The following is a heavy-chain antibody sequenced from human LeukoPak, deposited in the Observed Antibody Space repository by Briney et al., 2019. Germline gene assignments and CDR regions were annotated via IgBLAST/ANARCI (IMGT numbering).Heavy chain of an antibody. J-gene: IGHJ4*02. V-gene: IGHV3-53*01. CDR3: ARVSLAGTEFDY. CDR1: GFIVRSNY. CDR2: IFGGDTT. Sequence: GGSLRLSCVVSGFIVRSNYMSWVRQAPGKGLEWVSIIFGGDTTYYADSVRGRFSLTRDNPKNTLYLQMNNLRAEDTAVYYCARVSLAGTEFDYWGQGTLVTVSS. D-gene: IGHD1/OR15-1a*01.